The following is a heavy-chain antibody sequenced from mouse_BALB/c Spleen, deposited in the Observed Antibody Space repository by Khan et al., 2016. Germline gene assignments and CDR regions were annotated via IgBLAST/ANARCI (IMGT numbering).Heavy chain of an antibody. CDR1: GYTFTDYA. Sequence: QVQLQQSGAELVRPGVSVKISCKGSGYTFTDYAMHWVKQSHAKSLEWIGVISTYYGDASYNQTFKGKATMTVDKSSSTAYMELARLTSEDSAIYYCARNYRYFDYWGQGTTLTVSS. CDR3: ARNYRYFDY. CDR2: ISTYYGDA. V-gene: IGHV1S137*01. J-gene: IGHJ2*01. D-gene: IGHD2-14*01.